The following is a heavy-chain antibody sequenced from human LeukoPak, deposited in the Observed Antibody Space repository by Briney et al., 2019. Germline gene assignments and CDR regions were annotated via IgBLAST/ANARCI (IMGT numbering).Heavy chain of an antibody. J-gene: IGHJ4*02. CDR3: ARFLVARPGIPSFADY. CDR1: GGSFSGYY. V-gene: IGHV4-34*01. Sequence: SETLSPTCAVYGGSFSGYYWSWIRQPPGKGLEWIGEINHSGSTNYNPSLKSRVTISVDTSKNQFSLKLSSVTAADTAVYYCARFLVARPGIPSFADYWGQGTLVTVSS. CDR2: INHSGST. D-gene: IGHD6-6*01.